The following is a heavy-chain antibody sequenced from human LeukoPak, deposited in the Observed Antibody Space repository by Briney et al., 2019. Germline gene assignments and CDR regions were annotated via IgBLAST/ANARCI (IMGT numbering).Heavy chain of an antibody. Sequence: GGSLRLSCAASGFTFSSYWINWVRQAPGRGLEWVANIKQDGSEKYYVDSVKGRFSISRDNAKNSLYLQMNSLRAEDTAVYYCARDRLEGIMAAFDIWGQGTMVTVSS. CDR3: ARDRLEGIMAAFDI. D-gene: IGHD2-8*01. J-gene: IGHJ3*02. CDR2: IKQDGSEK. V-gene: IGHV3-7*04. CDR1: GFTFSSYW.